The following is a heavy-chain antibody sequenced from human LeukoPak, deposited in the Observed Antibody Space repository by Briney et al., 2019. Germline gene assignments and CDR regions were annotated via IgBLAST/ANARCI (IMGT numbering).Heavy chain of an antibody. CDR2: ISGSGGST. D-gene: IGHD3-10*01. Sequence: GGSLRLSCAASGSTFSSYAMSWVRQAPGKGLEWVSAISGSGGSTYYADSVKGRFTISRDNSKNTLYLQMNSLRAEDTAVYYCAKGIRMVRGVISFWGQGTLVTVSS. V-gene: IGHV3-23*01. CDR3: AKGIRMVRGVISF. CDR1: GSTFSSYA. J-gene: IGHJ4*02.